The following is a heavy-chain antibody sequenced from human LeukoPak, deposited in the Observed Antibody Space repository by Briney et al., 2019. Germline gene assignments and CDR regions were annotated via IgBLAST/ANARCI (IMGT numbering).Heavy chain of an antibody. CDR1: GGSISSGDYY. CDR3: ARETYYYDSSGYYIGGWFAP. J-gene: IGHJ5*02. CDR2: IYYSGST. Sequence: SETLSLTCTVSGGSISSGDYYWSWIRQPPGKGLEWIGYIYYSGSTYYNPSLKSRVTISVDTSKNQFSLKLSSVTAADTAVYYCARETYYYDSSGYYIGGWFAPWGQGTLVTVSS. V-gene: IGHV4-30-4*01. D-gene: IGHD3-22*01.